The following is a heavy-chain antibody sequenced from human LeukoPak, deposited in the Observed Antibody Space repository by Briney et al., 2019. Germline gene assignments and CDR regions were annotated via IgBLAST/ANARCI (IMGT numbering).Heavy chain of an antibody. Sequence: PGGSLRLSCAASGFTFSTYEMNWVRQAPGKGLEWVSAISGNGGNTYYADSVKGRFTISRDTSNNMLFLQMNSLRAGDTAVYYCAKGGSAGGPNWFDPWGQGTLVTVSS. CDR1: GFTFSTYE. CDR2: ISGNGGNT. CDR3: AKGGSAGGPNWFDP. V-gene: IGHV3-23*01. J-gene: IGHJ5*02. D-gene: IGHD2-15*01.